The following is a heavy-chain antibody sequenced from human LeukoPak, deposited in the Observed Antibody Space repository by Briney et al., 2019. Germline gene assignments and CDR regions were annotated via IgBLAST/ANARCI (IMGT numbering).Heavy chain of an antibody. V-gene: IGHV3-48*03. CDR2: TSSSGNTI. CDR3: AREGNYCFDC. Sequence: GGSLRLSCAASGFTFSSFEMNWVRQAPGKGLEWVLYTSSSGNTIYYADSVKGRFTVSRDNAKNSLYLQMNGLRAEDTAVYYCAREGNYCFDCWGQGTLVTVSS. CDR1: GFTFSSFE. J-gene: IGHJ4*02.